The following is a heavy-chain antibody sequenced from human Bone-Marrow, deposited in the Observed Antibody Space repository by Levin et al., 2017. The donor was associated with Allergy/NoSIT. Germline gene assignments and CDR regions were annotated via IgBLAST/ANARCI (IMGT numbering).Heavy chain of an antibody. Sequence: ASVKVSCKASGYTFTGYYIHWVRQAPGQGLEWMGWINTDSGVTKYAQKFQDRVTMTRDTSISAAYMELSRLRSDDTAVYYCARWDRIFLVRGVADYHSDYWGQGTLVTVSS. D-gene: IGHD3-10*01. CDR2: INTDSGVT. V-gene: IGHV1-2*02. CDR1: GYTFTGYY. J-gene: IGHJ4*02. CDR3: ARWDRIFLVRGVADYHSDY.